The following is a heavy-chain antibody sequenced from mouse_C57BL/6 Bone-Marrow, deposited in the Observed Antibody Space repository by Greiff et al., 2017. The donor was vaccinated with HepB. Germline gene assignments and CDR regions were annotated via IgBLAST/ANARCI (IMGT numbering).Heavy chain of an antibody. CDR3: ASLLRY. J-gene: IGHJ3*01. V-gene: IGHV1-55*01. Sequence: VQLQQPGAELVKPGASVKMSCKASGYTFTSYWITWVKQRPGKGLEWIGDIYPGSGSTNYNEKFKSKATLTVATSTSTAYMQLSSLTSEDSAVYYCASLLRYWGQGTLVTVSA. D-gene: IGHD1-2*01. CDR2: IYPGSGST. CDR1: GYTFTSYW.